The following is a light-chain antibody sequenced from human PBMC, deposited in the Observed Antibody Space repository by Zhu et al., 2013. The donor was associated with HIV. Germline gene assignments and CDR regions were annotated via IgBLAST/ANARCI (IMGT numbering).Light chain of an antibody. CDR2: LAS. V-gene: IGKV1-17*01. CDR3: LQSNSYPRT. J-gene: IGKJ2*02. CDR1: QGIANH. Sequence: DIQVTQSPSSLSASVGDRVTITCRASQGIANHLGWYQQKPGKAPKRLIYLASTLQSGVPSRFSGSGSGTDFTLTISSLQPEDFATYYCLQSNSYPRTFGQGTRLEIK.